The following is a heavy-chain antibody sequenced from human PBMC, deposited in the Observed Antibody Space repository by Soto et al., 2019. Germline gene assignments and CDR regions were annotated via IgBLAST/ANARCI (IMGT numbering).Heavy chain of an antibody. Sequence: QITLKESGPTLVKPTQTLTLTCTFSGFSLSTSGVGVGWIRQPPGKALEWLGFIYWDEDKRYSPSLKSRLTITKDTSKSPVVLTMTNMDPVDTATYYCAHVFTSLAPFDSWGQGTLVTVS. CDR2: IYWDEDK. J-gene: IGHJ4*02. D-gene: IGHD3-10*02. V-gene: IGHV2-5*02. CDR3: AHVFTSLAPFDS. CDR1: GFSLSTSGVG.